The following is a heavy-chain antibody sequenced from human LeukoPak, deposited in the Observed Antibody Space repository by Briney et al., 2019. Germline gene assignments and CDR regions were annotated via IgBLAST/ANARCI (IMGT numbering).Heavy chain of an antibody. CDR3: ARDKLGLGELSLYDQ. V-gene: IGHV1-2*02. J-gene: IGHJ5*02. D-gene: IGHD3-16*02. CDR2: MNPNSGGT. CDR1: GYTLTGYY. Sequence: ASVKVSCKASGYTLTGYYTHWVRQAPGQGLEWMGWMNPNSGGTKYAQKFQGRVTMTRDTSISTAYMELSRLRSDDTAMYYCARDKLGLGELSLYDQWGQGTLVSVFS.